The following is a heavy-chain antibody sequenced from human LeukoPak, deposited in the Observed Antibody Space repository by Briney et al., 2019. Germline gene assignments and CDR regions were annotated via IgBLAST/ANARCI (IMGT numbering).Heavy chain of an antibody. J-gene: IGHJ5*02. Sequence: GGSLRLSCAASGFTFSDYYMSWIRPAPGKGLEWGSYISSSSSYTNYADSVKGRFTISRDNAKSSLYLQMNSLRAEDTAVYYCARGTDSSSYTHWFDPWGQGTLVTVSS. V-gene: IGHV3-11*06. D-gene: IGHD6-13*01. CDR3: ARGTDSSSYTHWFDP. CDR2: ISSSSSYT. CDR1: GFTFSDYY.